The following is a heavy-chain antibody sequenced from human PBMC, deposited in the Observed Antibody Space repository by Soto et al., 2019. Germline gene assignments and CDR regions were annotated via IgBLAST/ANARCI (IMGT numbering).Heavy chain of an antibody. J-gene: IGHJ6*02. CDR3: ARAHYGAYGHGMDG. V-gene: IGHV4-30-2*01. Sequence: QLQLQESGSGLVKPSQTLSIACAVSGGSISSGGYSWRCIRQPPGKGLEWIGYIYHTGTTYYNPSLKSRVTISVDRSRNQFSLKLSSVSAADTAVYYWARAHYGAYGHGMDGWGPGTTVTVSS. CDR1: GGSISSGGYS. CDR2: IYHTGTT. D-gene: IGHD4-17*01.